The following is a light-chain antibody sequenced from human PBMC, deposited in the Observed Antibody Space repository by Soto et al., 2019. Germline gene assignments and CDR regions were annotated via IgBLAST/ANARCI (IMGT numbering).Light chain of an antibody. J-gene: IGLJ2*01. V-gene: IGLV2-14*01. Sequence: QSALTQPASVSGSPGQSITISCTGTSSDVGGSNYVSWYQQHPCKAPKLMIYDVSNRPSGVSNRFSGSKSGDTACLTISGPRIGDEADYYCRSYTSSHNLVFGGGTNLTVL. CDR1: SSDVGGSNY. CDR3: RSYTSSHNLV. CDR2: DVS.